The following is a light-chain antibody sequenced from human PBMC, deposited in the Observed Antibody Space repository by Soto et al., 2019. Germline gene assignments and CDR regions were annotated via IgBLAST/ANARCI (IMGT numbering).Light chain of an antibody. CDR1: QTVSSSS. CDR2: GAS. V-gene: IGKV3-20*01. Sequence: EIVLTQSPASLSLSPGEIATLSCSASQTVSSSSVAWYQQKPGQAPRLLIYGASTRATGIPDRFSGSGSGTGFTLTINRLEPEDFAVYYCQKYGSSPLTFGGGTKVDIK. J-gene: IGKJ4*01. CDR3: QKYGSSPLT.